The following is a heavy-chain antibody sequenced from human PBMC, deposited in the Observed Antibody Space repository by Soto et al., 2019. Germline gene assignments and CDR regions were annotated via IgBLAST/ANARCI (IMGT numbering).Heavy chain of an antibody. Sequence: ASVKVSCRVSGYTLTELSMHWVRQAPGKGLEWMGGFDPEDGETIYAQKFQGRVTMTEDTSTDTAYMELSSLRSEDTAVYYCATRYCSSTSCYVSNDAFDIWGQGTMVTVSS. V-gene: IGHV1-24*01. J-gene: IGHJ3*02. CDR2: FDPEDGET. CDR1: GYTLTELS. CDR3: ATRYCSSTSCYVSNDAFDI. D-gene: IGHD2-2*01.